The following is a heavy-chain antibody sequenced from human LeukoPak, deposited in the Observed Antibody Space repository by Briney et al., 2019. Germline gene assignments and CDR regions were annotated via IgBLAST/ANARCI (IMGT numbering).Heavy chain of an antibody. CDR3: ARDIIRQNPDYYDSSGYSD. CDR1: GGTFSSYA. D-gene: IGHD3-22*01. V-gene: IGHV1-69*13. CDR2: IIPIFGTA. Sequence: SVKVSCKASGGTFSSYAISWVRQAPGQGLEWMGGIIPIFGTANYAQEFQGRVTITADESTSTAYMELSSLRSEDTAVYYCARDIIRQNPDYYDSSGYSDWGQGTLVTVSS. J-gene: IGHJ4*02.